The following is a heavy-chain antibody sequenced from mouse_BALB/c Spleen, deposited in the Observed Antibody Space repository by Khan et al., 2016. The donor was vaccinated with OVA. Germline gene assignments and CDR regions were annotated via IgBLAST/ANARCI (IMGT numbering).Heavy chain of an antibody. V-gene: IGHV14-3*02. CDR3: TNSFLLYDMDY. CDR2: IDPANGNT. J-gene: IGHJ4*01. Sequence: VQLQQSGAELVKPGASVKLSCTASGFKIKDTYIHWVKQRPEQGLEWIGRIDPANGNTKFDPKFQGKATITADTSSNTAYLQLSSLTSEDTAVYYCTNSFLLYDMDYWGQGTSVTVSS. D-gene: IGHD1-2*01. CDR1: GFKIKDTY.